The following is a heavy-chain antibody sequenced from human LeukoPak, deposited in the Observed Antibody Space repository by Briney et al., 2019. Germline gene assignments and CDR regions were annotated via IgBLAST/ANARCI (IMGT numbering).Heavy chain of an antibody. D-gene: IGHD4-17*01. CDR2: ISYDGSNT. CDR3: ARHTVTTFSDWFDP. V-gene: IGHV3-30-3*01. Sequence: GGSLRLSCAASGFTFSSYAMHWVRQAPGKGLEWVAVISYDGSNTYYADSVKGRFTISRDNAKNSLYLQMNSLRAEDTAVYYCARHTVTTFSDWFDPWGQGTLVTVSS. J-gene: IGHJ5*02. CDR1: GFTFSSYA.